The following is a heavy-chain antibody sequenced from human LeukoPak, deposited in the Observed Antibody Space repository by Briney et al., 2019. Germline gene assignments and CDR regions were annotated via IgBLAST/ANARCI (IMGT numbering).Heavy chain of an antibody. V-gene: IGHV3-53*01. D-gene: IGHD6-13*01. Sequence: GGSLRLSCAASGFTVSSTYMSWVRHAPGKGLEWVSVIYSGGSTYYADSVKGRFTISRDDSKNTLYLQMNSLRAEDTAVYYCAREERQLAGSLDYWGQGTLVTVSS. CDR2: IYSGGST. J-gene: IGHJ4*02. CDR3: AREERQLAGSLDY. CDR1: GFTVSSTY.